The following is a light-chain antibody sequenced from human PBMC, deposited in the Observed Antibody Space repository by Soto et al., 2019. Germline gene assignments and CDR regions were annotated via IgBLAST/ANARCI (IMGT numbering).Light chain of an antibody. CDR3: GTWDSGLSVVV. J-gene: IGLJ2*01. V-gene: IGLV1-51*01. CDR1: NSNIGNKD. CDR2: DNN. Sequence: QSVLTQPPSVSAAPGQKVTISCSGSNSNIGNKDVSWYQQFPGTAPKLLIYDNNRRPSGIPDRFSASKSGTLATLAITGLQTGDEADYYCGTWDSGLSVVVFGGGTRSPS.